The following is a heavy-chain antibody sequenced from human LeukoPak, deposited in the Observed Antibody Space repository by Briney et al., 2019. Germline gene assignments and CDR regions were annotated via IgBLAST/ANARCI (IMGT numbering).Heavy chain of an antibody. CDR2: IYPGDSDT. CDR3: AKTVSGWSVPHDAPYYYYGMDV. Sequence: GESLKISCKGSGYSFTSYWIGWVRQMPGKGLEWMGIIYPGDSDTRYSPSLQGQVTISADKSISTAYLQWSSLKASDTAMYYCAKTVSGWSVPHDAPYYYYGMDVWGQGTTVTVSS. CDR1: GYSFTSYW. J-gene: IGHJ6*02. V-gene: IGHV5-51*01. D-gene: IGHD6-19*01.